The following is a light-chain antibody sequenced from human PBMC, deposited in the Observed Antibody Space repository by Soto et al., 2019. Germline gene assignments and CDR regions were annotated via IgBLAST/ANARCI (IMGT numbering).Light chain of an antibody. V-gene: IGKV1-39*01. CDR2: AAS. Sequence: DIQMTQSPSSLSASVGHRVTITCRASQSISTYLNWYQQKPGKAPKLLIYAASNLQSGLPSRFSGSGSGTEFTLTITSLQAEDFATYYWQQSASTGFFGPGTKVDIK. J-gene: IGKJ3*01. CDR1: QSISTY. CDR3: QQSASTGF.